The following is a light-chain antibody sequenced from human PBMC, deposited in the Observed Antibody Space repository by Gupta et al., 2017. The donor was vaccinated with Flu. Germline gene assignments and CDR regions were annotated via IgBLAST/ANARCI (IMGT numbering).Light chain of an antibody. Sequence: QSPSTLYASVGDRVTITGRDTHSITNWLAWYQQKPGKAPKLLIYRASILESGVPSRFSGTKSGTEFTPTISNLQADDFASYYCQEYNPWTFGQGTKVEIK. V-gene: IGKV1-5*01. CDR1: HSITNW. CDR3: QEYNPWT. CDR2: RAS. J-gene: IGKJ1*01.